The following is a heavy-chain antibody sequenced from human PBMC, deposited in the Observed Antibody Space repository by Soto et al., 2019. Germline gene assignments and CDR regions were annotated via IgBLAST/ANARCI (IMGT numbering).Heavy chain of an antibody. CDR3: TRFGRGYDDYGGVDY. Sequence: EVQLVESGGGLVQPGGSLKLSCAASGFTFSGSAMHWVRQASGKGLEWVGRIRSKANSYATAYAASVKGRFTISRDDSKNTAYLQMNSLKTEDTAVYYCTRFGRGYDDYGGVDYWGQGTLVTVSS. J-gene: IGHJ4*02. D-gene: IGHD4-17*01. CDR1: GFTFSGSA. V-gene: IGHV3-73*01. CDR2: IRSKANSYAT.